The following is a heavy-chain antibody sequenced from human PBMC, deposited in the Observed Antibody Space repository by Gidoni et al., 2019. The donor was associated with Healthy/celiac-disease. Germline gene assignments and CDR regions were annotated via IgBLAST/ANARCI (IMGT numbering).Heavy chain of an antibody. J-gene: IGHJ4*02. CDR1: GFTFSSYA. D-gene: IGHD5-12*01. Sequence: EVQLLESGGGLVQPGGSLRLSCAASGFTFSSYAMSWVRQAPGKGLEWVSAISGSGGSTYYADSVKGRFTISRDNSKNTLYLQMNSLRAEDTAVYYCANRPSTHVDIVATIDSDYWGQGTLVTVSS. CDR3: ANRPSTHVDIVATIDSDY. V-gene: IGHV3-23*01. CDR2: ISGSGGST.